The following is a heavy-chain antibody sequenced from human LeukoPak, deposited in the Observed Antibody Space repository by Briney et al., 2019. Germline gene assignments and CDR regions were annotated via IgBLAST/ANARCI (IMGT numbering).Heavy chain of an antibody. Sequence: ASVKLSCKASGYTFTSYYMHWVRQAPGQGLEWMGIINPSDGSTSYAQKFQGRVTMTRDTSTSTVYMELSSLRSEDTAVYYCARDGESQFDWLLSAYFDYWGQGTLVTVSS. CDR2: INPSDGST. CDR1: GYTFTSYY. V-gene: IGHV1-46*01. D-gene: IGHD3-9*01. J-gene: IGHJ4*02. CDR3: ARDGESQFDWLLSAYFDY.